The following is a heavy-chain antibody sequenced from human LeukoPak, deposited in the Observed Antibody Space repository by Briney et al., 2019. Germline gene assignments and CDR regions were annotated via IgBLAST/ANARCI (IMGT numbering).Heavy chain of an antibody. CDR1: GFTFSSYA. D-gene: IGHD1-26*01. Sequence: PGGSLRLSCAASGFTFSSYAMHWVRQAPGKGLEWVAVISYDGSNKYYADSVKGRFTISRDNPKNTLYLQMNSLRAEDTAVYYCARDIVGARGDDAFDIWGQGTMVTVSS. J-gene: IGHJ3*02. V-gene: IGHV3-30-3*01. CDR3: ARDIVGARGDDAFDI. CDR2: ISYDGSNK.